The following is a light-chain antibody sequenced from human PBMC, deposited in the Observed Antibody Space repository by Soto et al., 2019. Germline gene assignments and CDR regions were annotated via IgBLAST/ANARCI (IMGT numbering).Light chain of an antibody. V-gene: IGLV2-14*01. CDR3: SSYTSSSTLNV. Sequence: QSALTQPASVSGSPGQSITISCTGTSSDVGGYNYVSWYQQHPGKAPTLMIFDVSNRPSGVSNRFSGSKSGNTASLTISGLQAEDEADYYCSSYTSSSTLNVFGTGTKVTVL. CDR2: DVS. J-gene: IGLJ1*01. CDR1: SSDVGGYNY.